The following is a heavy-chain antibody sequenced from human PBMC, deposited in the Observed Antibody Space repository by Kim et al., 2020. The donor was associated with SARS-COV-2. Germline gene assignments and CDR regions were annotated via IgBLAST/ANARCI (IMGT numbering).Heavy chain of an antibody. Sequence: FQGRVTITRDTSASTAYMELSSLRSEDTAVYYCARAFIVVVVAADYGMDVWGQGTTVTVSS. D-gene: IGHD2-15*01. V-gene: IGHV1-3*01. CDR3: ARAFIVVVVAADYGMDV. J-gene: IGHJ6*02.